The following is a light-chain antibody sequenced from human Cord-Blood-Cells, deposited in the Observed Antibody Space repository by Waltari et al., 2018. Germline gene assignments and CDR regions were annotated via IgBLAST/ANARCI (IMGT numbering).Light chain of an antibody. CDR3: QQYNSYSWT. Sequence: DIQMTQSPSTLSASVGDRLTITCRASQRISSWLAWYQHQPGKAPKLLIYDASSLESGVPSRFSGSGSGTEFTLTISSLQPDDFATYYCQQYNSYSWTFGQGTKVEIK. CDR2: DAS. V-gene: IGKV1-5*01. J-gene: IGKJ1*01. CDR1: QRISSW.